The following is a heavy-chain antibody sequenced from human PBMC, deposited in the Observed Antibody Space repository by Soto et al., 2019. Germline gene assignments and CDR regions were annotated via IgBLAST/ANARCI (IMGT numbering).Heavy chain of an antibody. CDR1: GFTFSDYY. D-gene: IGHD2-2*01. CDR3: ARARGYCSSTSCFNYYYGMDV. CDR2: IWYDGSKK. J-gene: IGHJ6*02. Sequence: GGSLRLSCAASGFTFSDYYMSWIRQAPGKGLEWVAVIWYDGSKKYYADSVKGRFTISRDSSKNTLYLQMNSLRAEDTAVYYCARARGYCSSTSCFNYYYGMDVWGQGTTVTVSS. V-gene: IGHV3-33*08.